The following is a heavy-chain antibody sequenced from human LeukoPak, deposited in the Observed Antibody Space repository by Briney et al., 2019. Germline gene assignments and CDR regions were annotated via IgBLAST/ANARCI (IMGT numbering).Heavy chain of an antibody. J-gene: IGHJ6*03. CDR3: AVFPRGGSSLYYYYYYMDV. CDR1: GGTFSSYA. Sequence: ASVKLSCKASGGTFSSYAISWVRQAPGQGLGWMGGIIPIFGTANYAQKFQGRVAITADESTSTAYMELSSLRSEDTAVYYCAVFPRGGSSLYYYYYYMDVRGKGTTVTVSS. CDR2: IIPIFGTA. V-gene: IGHV1-69*01. D-gene: IGHD1-26*01.